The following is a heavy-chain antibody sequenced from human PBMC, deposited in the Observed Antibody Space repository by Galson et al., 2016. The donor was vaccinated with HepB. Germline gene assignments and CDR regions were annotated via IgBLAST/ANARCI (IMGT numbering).Heavy chain of an antibody. D-gene: IGHD4-17*01. Sequence: SLRLSCAVSGFTLSSYSMNWVRQAPGKGLEWISYISRTETKYYADSVKGRFTISRDDAKNTVYLQMNSLRDDDTAVYHCTRDLPTTATTSGGHFVYWGQGTLVTVSS. CDR2: ISRTETK. CDR3: TRDLPTTATTSGGHFVY. J-gene: IGHJ4*02. CDR1: GFTLSSYS. V-gene: IGHV3-48*02.